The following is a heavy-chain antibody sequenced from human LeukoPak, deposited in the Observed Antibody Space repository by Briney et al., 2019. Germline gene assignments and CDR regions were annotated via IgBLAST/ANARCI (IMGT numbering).Heavy chain of an antibody. CDR2: LGIAGDT. Sequence: GGSLRLSCAASGFTVSSYAMHWVRQPIGKGLEWVSALGIAGDTFYPGSVKGRFTISRENARNSLYLQMNSLRAEDTAVYYCASIVGDNIDYWGQGTLVTVSS. CDR3: ASIVGDNIDY. CDR1: GFTVSSYA. V-gene: IGHV3-13*01. D-gene: IGHD1-26*01. J-gene: IGHJ4*02.